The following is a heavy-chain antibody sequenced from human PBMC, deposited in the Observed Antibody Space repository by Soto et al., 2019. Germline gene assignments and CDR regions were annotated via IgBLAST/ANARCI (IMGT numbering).Heavy chain of an antibody. J-gene: IGHJ5*02. D-gene: IGHD2-21*02. CDR1: GASIRRTDYY. CDR2: VYYTGST. Sequence: SETLSLTCTVSGASIRRTDYYWSWIRQAPGKGLEWIGYVYYTGSTYYNPSLMSRLTISVDTSKNQFSLKLTSVTAAETAVYYCVRTARQGAVAPHWFDRWGQGTQVTVSS. CDR3: VRTARQGAVAPHWFDR. V-gene: IGHV4-30-4*01.